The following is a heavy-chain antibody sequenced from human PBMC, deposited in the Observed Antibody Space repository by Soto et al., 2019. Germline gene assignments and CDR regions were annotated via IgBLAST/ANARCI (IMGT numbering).Heavy chain of an antibody. Sequence: QVHLVQSGAEVKNPGASVKVSCKASGYTFTDYYLNWVRQAPGQGLEWMGGIIPIFGTANYAQKFQGRVTITADKSTSTAYMELSSLRSEDTAVYYCARDETWIQLSEYYYYYGMDVWGQGTTVTVSS. CDR1: GYTFTDYY. J-gene: IGHJ6*02. V-gene: IGHV1-69*06. CDR3: ARDETWIQLSEYYYYYGMDV. CDR2: IIPIFGTA. D-gene: IGHD5-18*01.